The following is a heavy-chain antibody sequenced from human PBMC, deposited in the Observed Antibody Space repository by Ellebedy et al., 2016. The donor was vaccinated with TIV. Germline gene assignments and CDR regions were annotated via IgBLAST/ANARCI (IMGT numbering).Heavy chain of an antibody. V-gene: IGHV1-8*01. CDR3: ARGYWYYDSSGYYEAYYYYGMDV. D-gene: IGHD3-22*01. Sequence: ASVKVSXKASGYTFTSYDINWVRQATGQGLEWMGWMNPNSGNTGYAQKFQGRVTMTRNTSISTAYMELSSLRSEDTAVYYCARGYWYYDSSGYYEAYYYYGMDVWGQGTTVTVSS. J-gene: IGHJ6*02. CDR2: MNPNSGNT. CDR1: GYTFTSYD.